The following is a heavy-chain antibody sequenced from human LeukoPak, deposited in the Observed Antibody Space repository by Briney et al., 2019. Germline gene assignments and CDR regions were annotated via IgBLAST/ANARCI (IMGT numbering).Heavy chain of an antibody. CDR2: ISSDGDST. J-gene: IGHJ4*02. CDR1: GFTFISYA. CDR3: TRADCSSSSCYTVEY. D-gene: IGHD2-2*01. V-gene: IGHV3-64*02. Sequence: SGGSLRLSCAASGFTFISYAMQWVRQAPGKGLEFVSVISSDGDSTYYADSVKGRFIISRDNSKNTLYLQMGSLRADDMAVYYCTRADCSSSSCYTVEYWGQGTLVTVSS.